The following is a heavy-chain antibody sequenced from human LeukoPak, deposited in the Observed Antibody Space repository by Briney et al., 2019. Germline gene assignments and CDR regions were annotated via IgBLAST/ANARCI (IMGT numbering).Heavy chain of an antibody. V-gene: IGHV4-39*07. CDR2: IYYSGST. CDR1: GGSISSSSYY. CDR3: ASDGGIYSGSYGGADAFDI. J-gene: IGHJ3*02. D-gene: IGHD1-26*01. Sequence: PSETLSLTCTVSGGSISSSSYYWGWIRQPPGKGLEWIGSIYYSGSTYYNPSLKSRVTISVDTSKNQFSLKLSSVTAADTAVYYCASDGGIYSGSYGGADAFDIWGQGTMVTVSS.